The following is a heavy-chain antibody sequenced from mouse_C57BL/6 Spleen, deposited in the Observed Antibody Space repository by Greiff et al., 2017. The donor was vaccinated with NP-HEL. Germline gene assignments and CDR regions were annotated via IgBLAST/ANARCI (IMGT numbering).Heavy chain of an antibody. Sequence: EVKLMESGGGLVQPGGSLSLSCAASGFTFTDYYMSWVRQPPGKALEWLGFIRNKANGYTTEYSASVKGRFTISRDNSQSILYLQMNALRAEDSATYYCARNYGGYFDVWGTGTTVTVSS. V-gene: IGHV7-3*01. D-gene: IGHD1-2*01. CDR2: IRNKANGYTT. CDR3: ARNYGGYFDV. CDR1: GFTFTDYY. J-gene: IGHJ1*03.